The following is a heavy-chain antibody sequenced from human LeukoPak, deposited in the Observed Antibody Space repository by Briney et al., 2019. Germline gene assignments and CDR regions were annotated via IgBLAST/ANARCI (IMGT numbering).Heavy chain of an antibody. CDR1: GFTLSTYS. V-gene: IGHV3-48*04. D-gene: IGHD2-2*01. CDR3: ARDQGYCSRTNYCYYYYMDV. CDR2: ISTTSNTI. Sequence: GGSLRLSCAASGFTLSTYSINWVRQAPGKGLEWVSYISTTSNTIHYADSVKGRFTISRDNAKNSLYLQMNSLRAEDTAVYYCARDQGYCSRTNYCYYYYMDVWGKGTTVPVSS. J-gene: IGHJ6*03.